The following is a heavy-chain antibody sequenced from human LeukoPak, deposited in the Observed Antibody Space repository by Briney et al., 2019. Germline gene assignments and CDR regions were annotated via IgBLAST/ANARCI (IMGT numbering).Heavy chain of an antibody. V-gene: IGHV3-48*01. D-gene: IGHD5-18*01. CDR3: TTDGYGGLGY. Sequence: PGGSLRLSCAASGFTFSSYSMNWVRQAPGKGLEWVSYISSSSSTIYYADSVKGRFTISRDNAKNSLYLQMNSLKTEDTAVYYCTTDGYGGLGYWGQGTLVTVSS. CDR1: GFTFSSYS. J-gene: IGHJ4*02. CDR2: ISSSSSTI.